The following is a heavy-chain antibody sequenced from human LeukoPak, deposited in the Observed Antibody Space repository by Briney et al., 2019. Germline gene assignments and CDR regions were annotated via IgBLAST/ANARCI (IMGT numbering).Heavy chain of an antibody. J-gene: IGHJ6*02. CDR1: GFTFSSYW. V-gene: IGHV3-74*01. CDR2: IKSDGSRG. Sequence: GGSLRLSCAASGFTFSSYWMHWVRQAPGKGVGGVSRIKSDGSRGSYADSVKGRFAIPRDNAKNTLYLQMNSLRAADTAVYYCARSVPLDGIDVWGQGTTVTVSS. CDR3: ARSVPLDGIDV.